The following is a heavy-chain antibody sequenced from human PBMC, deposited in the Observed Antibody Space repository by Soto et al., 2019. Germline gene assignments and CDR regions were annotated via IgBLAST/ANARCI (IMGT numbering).Heavy chain of an antibody. CDR2: VYYSGST. J-gene: IGHJ4*02. CDR3: ARGKSGYYPYFDH. D-gene: IGHD3-22*01. V-gene: IGHV4-59*01. Sequence: QEQLQESGPGLVKPSETLSLTCTVSGDFSSSYYWSWIRQSPGRGLEWIGYVYYSGSTNYNPSLKSRVTISVDTSQKQFSLKLRSVTDADTAVYFCARGKSGYYPYFDHWGQGTLVTVSS. CDR1: GDFSSSYY.